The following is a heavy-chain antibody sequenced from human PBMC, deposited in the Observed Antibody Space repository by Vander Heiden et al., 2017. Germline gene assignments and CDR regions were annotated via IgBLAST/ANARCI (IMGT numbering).Heavy chain of an antibody. V-gene: IGHV3-30-3*01. J-gene: IGHJ4*02. D-gene: IGHD3-10*01. Sequence: QVQLVESGGGVVQPGRSLRLSCAASGFTFSSYAIHWVRQAPGKGLEWVALISYDGSTKYYADSVKGRFTISRDNSKNTLYLQMNSLRVEDTAVYYCARDPSLLVWLDFWGQGTLVTVSS. CDR3: ARDPSLLVWLDF. CDR1: GFTFSSYA. CDR2: ISYDGSTK.